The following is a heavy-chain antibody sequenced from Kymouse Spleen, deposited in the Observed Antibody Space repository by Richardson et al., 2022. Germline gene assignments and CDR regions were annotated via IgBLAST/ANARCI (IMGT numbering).Heavy chain of an antibody. CDR1: GGSFSGYY. J-gene: IGHJ6*02. Sequence: QVQLQQWGAGLLKPSETLSLTCAVYGGSFSGYYWSWIRQPPGKGLEWIGEINHSGSTNYNPSLKSRVTISVDTSKNQFSLKLSSVTAADTAVYYCARGGGWDYYYYGMDVWGQGTTVTVSS. D-gene: IGHD6-19*01. CDR2: INHSGST. V-gene: IGHV4-34*01. CDR3: ARGGGWDYYYYGMDV.